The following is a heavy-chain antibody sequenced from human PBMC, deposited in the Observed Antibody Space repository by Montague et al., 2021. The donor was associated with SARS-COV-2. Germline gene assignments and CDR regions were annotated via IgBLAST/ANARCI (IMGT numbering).Heavy chain of an antibody. Sequence: SETLSLTCAVYGGSFSNYYWSWIRQPPGKGLEWIGEINHSGSTNYNPSLKSRVTISVDTSKNQFSLKLSAVTAADTAVYYCARGGTVTTFFATTRTRRYNGFDPWGQGTLVTVSS. J-gene: IGHJ5*02. V-gene: IGHV4-34*01. D-gene: IGHD4-17*01. CDR2: INHSGST. CDR1: GGSFSNYY. CDR3: ARGGTVTTFFATTRTRRYNGFDP.